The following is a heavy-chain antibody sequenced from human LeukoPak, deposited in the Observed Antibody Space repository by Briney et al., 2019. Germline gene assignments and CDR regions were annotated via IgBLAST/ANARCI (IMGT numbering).Heavy chain of an antibody. CDR2: ISYDGSNK. V-gene: IGHV3-30-3*01. J-gene: IGHJ6*02. Sequence: GGSLRLSCAASGLTFSSYAMHWVRQAPGKGLEWVAVISYDGSNKYYADSVKGRFTISRDNSKNTLYLQMNSLRAEDTAVYYCARPLAYCGGDCFGDYYYYGMDVWGQGTTVTVSS. CDR1: GLTFSSYA. CDR3: ARPLAYCGGDCFGDYYYYGMDV. D-gene: IGHD2-21*02.